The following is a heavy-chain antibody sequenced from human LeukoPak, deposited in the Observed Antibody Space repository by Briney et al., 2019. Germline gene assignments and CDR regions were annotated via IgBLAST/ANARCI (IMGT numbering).Heavy chain of an antibody. CDR1: GFAFSAYA. Sequence: GRSLRLSCAASGFAFSAYAMHWVRQAPGKGLEWVAIIWYDGSDENYADSVKGRFTISRDNSKNTLYLQMNSLSAEDTAVYYCARNSYGGCIFDHWGQGTLVTVSS. CDR3: ARNSYGGCIFDH. D-gene: IGHD4/OR15-4a*01. J-gene: IGHJ4*02. V-gene: IGHV3-33*01. CDR2: IWYDGSDE.